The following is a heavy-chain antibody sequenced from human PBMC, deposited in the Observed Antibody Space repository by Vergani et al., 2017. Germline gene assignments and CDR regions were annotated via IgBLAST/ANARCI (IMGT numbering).Heavy chain of an antibody. V-gene: IGHV5-51*01. Sequence: EKQFVQSGSETKKPGESLKISCQAFGYIFSNFWIGWVRQRPGRGLEWMGIIYPGYSEVKSNPTFRGQVIFSVDTSVNTAYLQWRSLQASDTATYFCASGGHGSENGGALQLWGQGTNITVSS. J-gene: IGHJ3*01. CDR3: ASGGHGSENGGALQL. CDR2: IYPGYSEV. CDR1: GYIFSNFW. D-gene: IGHD3-10*01.